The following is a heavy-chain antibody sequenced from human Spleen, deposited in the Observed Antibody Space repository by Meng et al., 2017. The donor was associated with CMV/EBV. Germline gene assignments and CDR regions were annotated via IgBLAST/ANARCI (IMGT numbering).Heavy chain of an antibody. D-gene: IGHD3-10*02. CDR1: GFTFSSYA. CDR3: ARPPHMLDAFDI. CDR2: ISGSGGNK. J-gene: IGHJ3*02. V-gene: IGHV3-23*01. Sequence: GGSLRLSCAASGFTFSSYAMSWVRQAPGKGLEWVSAISGSGGNKQYADSVKGRVTISRDIPKNTLFLQMNSLRAEDTAVYYCARPPHMLDAFDIWGQGTMVTVSS.